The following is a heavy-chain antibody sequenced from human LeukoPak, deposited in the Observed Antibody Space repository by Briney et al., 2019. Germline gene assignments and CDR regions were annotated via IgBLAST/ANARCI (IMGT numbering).Heavy chain of an antibody. CDR1: GYSFTSYW. Sequence: GESLKISCKGSGYSFTSYWIGWVRQMPGKGLEWMGIIYPGDSDTRYSPSFQGQVTISADKSISTAYLQWSSLEASDTAMYYCAIPGGYCSGGSCYPHYYYGMDVWGQGTTVTVSS. CDR2: IYPGDSDT. CDR3: AIPGGYCSGGSCYPHYYYGMDV. V-gene: IGHV5-51*01. J-gene: IGHJ6*02. D-gene: IGHD2-15*01.